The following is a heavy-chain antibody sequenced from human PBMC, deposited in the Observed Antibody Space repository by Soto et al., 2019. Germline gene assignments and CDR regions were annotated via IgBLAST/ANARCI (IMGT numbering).Heavy chain of an antibody. D-gene: IGHD2-21*02. CDR1: GFTFSNSA. J-gene: IGHJ4*02. Sequence: GGSLRLSCAASGFTFSNSALSWVRQAPGKGLEWVAVISYDGSKKYYADSVKGRFTISRDNSKNTLYLQMNSLRAEDTAVYYCAKARGDIVVVTAIRAPLSYWGQGTLVTVSS. CDR3: AKARGDIVVVTAIRAPLSY. V-gene: IGHV3-30*18. CDR2: ISYDGSKK.